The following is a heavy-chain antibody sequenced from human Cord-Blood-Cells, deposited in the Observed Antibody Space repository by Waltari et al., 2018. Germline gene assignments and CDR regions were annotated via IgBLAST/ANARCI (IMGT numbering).Heavy chain of an antibody. CDR3: ARDRRAAGTAFDI. CDR2: IDSGGST. V-gene: IGHV3-53*04. Sequence: EVQLVESGGGLVQPGGSLRLSCAASGFTASSNYMSWVRQAPGKGLEWVSVIDSGGSTYYADSVKCRFTISRHNSKNTLYLQMNSLRAEDTAVYYCARDRRAAGTAFDIWGQGTMVTVSS. J-gene: IGHJ3*02. D-gene: IGHD6-13*01. CDR1: GFTASSNY.